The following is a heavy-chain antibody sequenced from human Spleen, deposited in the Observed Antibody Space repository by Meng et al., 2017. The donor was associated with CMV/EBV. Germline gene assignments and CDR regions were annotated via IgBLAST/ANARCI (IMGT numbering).Heavy chain of an antibody. CDR2: ISSSSSYI. CDR1: TFSSYS. J-gene: IGHJ5*02. D-gene: IGHD6-6*01. Sequence: TFSSYSMNWVRQGPGKGLEWGSSISSSSSYIYYADSVKGRFTISRDKAKNALYLQMNSLRAEDTAVYYCASSQSGYSSSSGLSNWFDPWGQGTLVTVSS. CDR3: ASSQSGYSSSSGLSNWFDP. V-gene: IGHV3-21*01.